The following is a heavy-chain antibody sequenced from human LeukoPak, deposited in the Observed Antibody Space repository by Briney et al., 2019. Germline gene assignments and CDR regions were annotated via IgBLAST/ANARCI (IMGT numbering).Heavy chain of an antibody. J-gene: IGHJ4*02. D-gene: IGHD3-10*01. CDR1: GGSVSSGSYY. CDR2: IYYTGSA. Sequence: PSETLSLTCTVSGGSVSSGSYYWSWLRQPPGKALEWIGYIYYTGSAYYNPSLGGRVTLSVDTSKNQFSVKLSSVTAADTAVYYCARSQNYYGSGDYWGQGTLVTVSS. CDR3: ARSQNYYGSGDY. V-gene: IGHV4-61*01.